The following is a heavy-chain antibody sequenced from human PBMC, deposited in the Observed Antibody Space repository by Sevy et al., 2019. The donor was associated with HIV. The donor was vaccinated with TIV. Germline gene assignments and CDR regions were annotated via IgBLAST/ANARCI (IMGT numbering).Heavy chain of an antibody. J-gene: IGHJ4*02. V-gene: IGHV4-34*01. CDR2: INHSGST. Sequence: SETLSLTCAVYGGSFSGYYWSWIRQPPGKGLEWIGEINHSGSTNYNPSLKSRVTISVDTSKNQFSLKLSSVTAADTAVYYGARTNTCSGGSCYSGPLGYWGQGTLVTVSS. CDR3: ARTNTCSGGSCYSGPLGY. CDR1: GGSFSGYY. D-gene: IGHD2-15*01.